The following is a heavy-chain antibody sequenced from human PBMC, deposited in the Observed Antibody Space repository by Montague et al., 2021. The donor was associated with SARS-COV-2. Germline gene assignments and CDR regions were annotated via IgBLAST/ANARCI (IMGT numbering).Heavy chain of an antibody. CDR1: GGSISSSGYY. D-gene: IGHD1-26*01. J-gene: IGHJ2*01. V-gene: IGHV4-39*07. CDR2: TYNNGTT. CDR3: AREGAGAWDFDL. Sequence: SETLSLTCTVSGGSISSSGYYWGWIRQTPGKGLEWIGSTYNNGTTLYNPSLRSRVTMSVDMSKNQFSLRLSSVTAADTAVFYCAREGAGAWDFDLWGRGTLVTVSS.